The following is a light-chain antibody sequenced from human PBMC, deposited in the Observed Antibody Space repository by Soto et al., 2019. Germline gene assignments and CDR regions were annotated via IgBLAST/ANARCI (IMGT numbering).Light chain of an antibody. V-gene: IGLV2-14*01. J-gene: IGLJ1*01. CDR3: SSYTSSNTFYV. Sequence: QSALTQPASVSGSPGQSITISCTGTNSDIGNYNYVSWYQQRPGKAPRLIIYDVTNRPSGVSDRFSGSKSGNTASLTISGLQAEDEADYYCSSYTSSNTFYVFGTGTKLTVL. CDR1: NSDIGNYNY. CDR2: DVT.